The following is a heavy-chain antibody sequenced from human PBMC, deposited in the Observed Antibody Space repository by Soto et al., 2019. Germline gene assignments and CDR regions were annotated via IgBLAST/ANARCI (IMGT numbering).Heavy chain of an antibody. J-gene: IGHJ2*01. D-gene: IGHD3-10*02. Sequence: QHPGKGLEWIGYIYYSGSTYYNPSLKSRVTISVDTSKNQFSLKLSSVTAAVFFFQSEDGIRGVRSVSAFLLNRSSDL. CDR3: DGIRGVRSVSAFLLNRSSDL. CDR2: IYYSGST. V-gene: IGHV4-31*02.